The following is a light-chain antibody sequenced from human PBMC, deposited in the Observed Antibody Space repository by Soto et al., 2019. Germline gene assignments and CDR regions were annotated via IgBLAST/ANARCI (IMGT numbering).Light chain of an antibody. V-gene: IGKV3-11*01. CDR1: QSVSTY. CDR3: QQRSNWPPLT. Sequence: EVVLTQSPATLSLSPGERATLSCRASQSVSTYLAWYQQKPGQAPRLLIYDASNRATGIPARFSGSGSATDFTLTISSLQPEDFSVYYCQQRSNWPPLTFGPGTKVDIK. J-gene: IGKJ3*01. CDR2: DAS.